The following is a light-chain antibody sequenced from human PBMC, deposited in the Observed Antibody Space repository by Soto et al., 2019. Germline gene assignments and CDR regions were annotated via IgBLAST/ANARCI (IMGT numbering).Light chain of an antibody. CDR2: DVS. CDR3: SSYTSTNSL. Sequence: QSVLTQPASVSGSPGESITISCTGTSSDVGAYNYVSWYQQHPGKAPKLMIYDVSNRPSGVSNRFSGSKSGNTASLTISGLQAEDEADYYCSSYTSTNSLFGGGTKVTGL. CDR1: SSDVGAYNY. J-gene: IGLJ2*01. V-gene: IGLV2-14*03.